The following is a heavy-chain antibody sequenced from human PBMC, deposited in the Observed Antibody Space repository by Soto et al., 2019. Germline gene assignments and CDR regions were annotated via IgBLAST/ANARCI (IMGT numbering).Heavy chain of an antibody. Sequence: GGSLRLSCAASEFTFKNYAMSWVRQAPGKGLEWVLGISASGGSTYYADSVEGRFAISRDNSKNFLYLQMDSLRAEDTAVYYCARARRTTMVWDALDLWGQGTMVTVSS. D-gene: IGHD3-10*01. J-gene: IGHJ3*01. CDR3: ARARRTTMVWDALDL. V-gene: IGHV3-23*01. CDR1: EFTFKNYA. CDR2: ISASGGST.